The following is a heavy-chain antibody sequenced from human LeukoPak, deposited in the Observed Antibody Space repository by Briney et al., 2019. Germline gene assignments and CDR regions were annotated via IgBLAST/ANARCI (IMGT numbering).Heavy chain of an antibody. Sequence: GGSLRLSCSASGFTFTTYGMNWVRQAPGKGLEWVSGIGGSGTRTYYADSVKGRFTISRDDSKNTLYLQMNSLRDEDTAVYYCAKDSHWILFDDWGQGTLVTVSS. CDR2: IGGSGTRT. D-gene: IGHD2-2*03. CDR1: GFTFTTYG. V-gene: IGHV3-23*01. J-gene: IGHJ4*02. CDR3: AKDSHWILFDD.